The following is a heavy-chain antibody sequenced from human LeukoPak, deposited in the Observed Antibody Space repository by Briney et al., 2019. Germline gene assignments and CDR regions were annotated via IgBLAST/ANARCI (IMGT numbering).Heavy chain of an antibody. CDR3: ARSAVEAFDI. CDR2: IYYSGST. Sequence: SETLSLTCTVSGGSISSYYWSWIRQPPGKGLEWIGYIYYSGSTNYNPSLKSRVTISVDTSKNQFSLKLSSVTAADTAVYYCARSAVEAFDIWGQGTMVTVSS. D-gene: IGHD2-2*01. V-gene: IGHV4-59*08. CDR1: GGSISSYY. J-gene: IGHJ3*02.